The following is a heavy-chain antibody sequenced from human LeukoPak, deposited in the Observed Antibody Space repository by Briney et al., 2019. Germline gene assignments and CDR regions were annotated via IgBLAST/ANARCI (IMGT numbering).Heavy chain of an antibody. CDR2: ISSTSAYI. V-gene: IGHV3-21*01. J-gene: IGHJ4*02. CDR3: ARDGITDY. Sequence: PGGSLRLSCAASGFSFNTYTITWVRQAPGKGLEWVSSISSTSAYIYYADSVKGRFTISRDNAKNSVYLQMNSLRADDTAVYYCARDGITDYWGQGTLVTVSS. CDR1: GFSFNTYT. D-gene: IGHD3-10*01.